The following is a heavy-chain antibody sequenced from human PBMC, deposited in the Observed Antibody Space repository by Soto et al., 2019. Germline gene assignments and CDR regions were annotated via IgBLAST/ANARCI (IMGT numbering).Heavy chain of an antibody. CDR1: SVSNAW. CDR3: TTAKGYCSSTSCYYNDAFDI. Sequence: SVSNAWMNWVRQAPGKGLAWVGRIKSKTDGGTTDYAAPVKGRFTISRDDSKNTLYLQMNSLKTEDTAVYYCTTAKGYCSSTSCYYNDAFDIWGQGTMVTVSS. J-gene: IGHJ3*02. D-gene: IGHD2-2*01. V-gene: IGHV3-15*07. CDR2: IKSKTDGGTT.